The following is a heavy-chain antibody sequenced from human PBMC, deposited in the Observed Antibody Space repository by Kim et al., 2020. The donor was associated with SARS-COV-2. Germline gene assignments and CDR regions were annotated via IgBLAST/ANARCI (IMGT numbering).Heavy chain of an antibody. V-gene: IGHV3-33*06. CDR2: IWYDGSNK. CDR1: GFTFSSYA. CDR3: AKDYHPGSVQLWLGFDY. Sequence: GGSLRLSCAASGFTFSSYAMHWVRQAPGKGLEWVAVIWYDGSNKYYADSVKGRFTISRDNSKNTLYLQMNSLRAEDTAVYYCAKDYHPGSVQLWLGFDYWGQGTLVTVSS. J-gene: IGHJ4*02. D-gene: IGHD5-18*01.